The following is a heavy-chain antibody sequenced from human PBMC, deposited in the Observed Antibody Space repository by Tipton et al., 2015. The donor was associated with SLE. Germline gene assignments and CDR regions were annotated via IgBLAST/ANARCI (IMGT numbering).Heavy chain of an antibody. CDR2: IYTSGST. V-gene: IGHV4-61*09. D-gene: IGHD3-3*01. CDR1: GYSISSGYY. Sequence: TLSLTCAVSGYSISSGYYWSWIRQPAGKGLEWIGYIYTSGSTNYNPSLKSRVTISVDTSKNQFSLKLSSVTAADTAVYYCARGYDFWSGYTLAYYYGMDVWGQGTTVTVSS. J-gene: IGHJ6*02. CDR3: ARGYDFWSGYTLAYYYGMDV.